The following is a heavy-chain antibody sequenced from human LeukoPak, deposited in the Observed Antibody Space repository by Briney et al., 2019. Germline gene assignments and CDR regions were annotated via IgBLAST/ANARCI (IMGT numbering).Heavy chain of an antibody. Sequence: PGGSLRLSCAASGFTFSSYGMHWVRQAPGKGLEWVAAISYDGSNKYYADSVKGRFTISRDNSKNTLYLQMNSLRAEDTAVYYCAKETTVKTGYFDYWGQGTLVTVSS. D-gene: IGHD4-17*01. CDR2: ISYDGSNK. CDR1: GFTFSSYG. V-gene: IGHV3-30*18. J-gene: IGHJ4*02. CDR3: AKETTVKTGYFDY.